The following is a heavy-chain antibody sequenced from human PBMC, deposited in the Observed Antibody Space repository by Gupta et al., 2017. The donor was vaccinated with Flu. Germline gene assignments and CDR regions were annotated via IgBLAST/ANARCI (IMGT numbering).Heavy chain of an antibody. J-gene: IGHJ3*01. CDR1: GFSLRRNGLG. CDR3: VHRSYCNSINCSPPQFPDDALDV. Sequence: QITLKESGPPLVKPTQTLALDFTLSGFSLRRNGLGVGWVRPSPGKALEWLGIIFWDDDKRYSPSLKNRLTSTRGTSKNQVVLTMINMDPVDTGTYYCVHRSYCNSINCSPPQFPDDALDVWGQGTVVTVSS. V-gene: IGHV2-5*02. CDR2: IFWDDDK. D-gene: IGHD2/OR15-2a*01.